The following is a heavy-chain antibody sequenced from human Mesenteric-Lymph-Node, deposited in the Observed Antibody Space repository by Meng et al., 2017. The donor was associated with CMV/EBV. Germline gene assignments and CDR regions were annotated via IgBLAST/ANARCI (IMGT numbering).Heavy chain of an antibody. CDR1: RFTFSSYW. CDR3: ARDRGYCSSTSCLNWFDP. D-gene: IGHD2-2*01. V-gene: IGHV3-7*03. CDR2: IKEDGSEK. Sequence: GESLKISCAASRFTFSSYWMSWVRQAPGKGLEWVANIKEDGSEKYYVDSVKGRFTISRDNAKNSLYLQMNSLRAEDTAVYYCARDRGYCSSTSCLNWFDPWGQGTLVTVSS. J-gene: IGHJ5*02.